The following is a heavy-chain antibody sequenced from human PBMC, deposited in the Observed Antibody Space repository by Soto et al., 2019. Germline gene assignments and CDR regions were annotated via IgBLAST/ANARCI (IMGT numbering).Heavy chain of an antibody. CDR3: ASFHYDYIWGSYRSWFYFGY. J-gene: IGHJ4*02. D-gene: IGHD3-16*02. V-gene: IGHV4-39*07. CDR1: GGSVSIGTHY. Sequence: SETLSLTCSVSGGSVSIGTHYWGWIRQPPGKGLEWIGSIYYSGSTYYNPSLKSRVTISVDTFKNQFSLKLSSVTAADTAVYYCASFHYDYIWGSYRSWFYFGYWGQGTLVTVSS. CDR2: IYYSGST.